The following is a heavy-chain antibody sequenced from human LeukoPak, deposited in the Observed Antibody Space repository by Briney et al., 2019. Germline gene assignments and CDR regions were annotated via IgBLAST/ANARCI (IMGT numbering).Heavy chain of an antibody. CDR3: ARGGGSYYSPLYY. D-gene: IGHD1-26*01. V-gene: IGHV4-59*01. J-gene: IGHJ4*02. CDR1: GGSISSYY. Sequence: PSETLSLTCTVSGGSISSYYWSWIRQPPGKGLEWIGYIYYSGSTNYNPSLKSRVTISVDTSKNQFSLKLSSVTAADTAVYYCARGGGSYYSPLYYWGQGTLVTVSS. CDR2: IYYSGST.